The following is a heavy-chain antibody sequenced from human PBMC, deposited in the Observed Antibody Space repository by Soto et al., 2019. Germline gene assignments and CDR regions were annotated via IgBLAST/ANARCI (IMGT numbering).Heavy chain of an antibody. V-gene: IGHV4-59*08. CDR2: IYYSGST. CDR3: ARHVAIDQRGMDV. Sequence: QVQLQESGPGLVKPSETLSLTCTVSGGSISSYYWSWIRQPPGKGLEWIGYIYYSGSTNYNPSLKSRVTISVDMSKNQFSLKLCSLSSADTAVYYCARHVAIDQRGMDVWGQGTTVTVSS. CDR1: GGSISSYY. J-gene: IGHJ6*02. D-gene: IGHD5-12*01.